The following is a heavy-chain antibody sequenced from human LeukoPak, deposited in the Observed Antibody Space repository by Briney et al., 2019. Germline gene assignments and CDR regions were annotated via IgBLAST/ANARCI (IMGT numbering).Heavy chain of an antibody. CDR3: ARDLYSSSWYRNWFDP. J-gene: IGHJ5*02. D-gene: IGHD6-13*01. CDR2: IIPIFGTA. Sequence: SVKVSCKASGGTFSSYAISWVRQAPGQGLEWMGGIIPIFGTANYAQKFQGRVTITADESTSTAYMELSSLRSEDTAVYYCARDLYSSSWYRNWFDPWGQGTLVTVSS. V-gene: IGHV1-69*13. CDR1: GGTFSSYA.